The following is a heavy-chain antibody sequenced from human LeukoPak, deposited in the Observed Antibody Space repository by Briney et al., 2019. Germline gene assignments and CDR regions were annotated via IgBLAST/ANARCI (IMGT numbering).Heavy chain of an antibody. V-gene: IGHV1-8*03. J-gene: IGHJ6*03. CDR1: GYTFTSYD. D-gene: IGHD7-27*01. CDR2: MNPNSGNT. CDR3: ARVGVNWGSDYYYYMDV. Sequence: GASVKVSCKASGYTFTSYDINWVRQATGQGLEWMGWMNPNSGNTGYAQKFQGRVTITRNTSISTAYMELSSLRSEDTAVYYCARVGVNWGSDYYYYMDVWGKGTTVTVSS.